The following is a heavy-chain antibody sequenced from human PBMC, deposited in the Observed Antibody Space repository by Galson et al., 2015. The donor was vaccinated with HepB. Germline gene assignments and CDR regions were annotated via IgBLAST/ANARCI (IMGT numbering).Heavy chain of an antibody. CDR2: ISWDGGST. D-gene: IGHD5-18*01. V-gene: IGHV3-43D*03. CDR1: GFTFDDYA. J-gene: IGHJ4*02. Sequence: SLRLSCAASGFTFDDYAMHWVRQAPGKGLEWVSLISWDGGSTYYADSVKGRFTISRDNSKNSLYLQMNSLRAEDTALYYCVKGAQLWSLYYFDYWGQGTLVTVSS. CDR3: VKGAQLWSLYYFDY.